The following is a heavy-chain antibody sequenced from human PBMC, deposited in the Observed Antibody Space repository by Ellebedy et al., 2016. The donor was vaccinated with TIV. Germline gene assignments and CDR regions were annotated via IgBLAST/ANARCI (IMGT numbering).Heavy chain of an antibody. CDR3: AKGLGDHWAFDT. V-gene: IGHV3-30*18. J-gene: IGHJ3*02. CDR1: GLSFNSYG. D-gene: IGHD3-16*01. CDR2: ISQDGSNK. Sequence: GGSLRLSXAASGLSFNSYGMHWVRQAPGMGLEWVASISQDGSNKYYTDSVKGRFTISRDNFKTTLYVQMDSLRVEDTAVYFCAKGLGDHWAFDTWGQGTEVTVSS.